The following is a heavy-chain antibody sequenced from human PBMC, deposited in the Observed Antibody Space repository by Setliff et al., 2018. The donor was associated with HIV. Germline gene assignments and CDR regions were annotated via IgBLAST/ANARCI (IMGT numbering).Heavy chain of an antibody. Sequence: PSETLSLTCVISGGSMGSHYWGWIRQPPGKGLEWIGSIYYSETTFTNQNPSLKSRVTMSIDTSQNQFSLKLTSVTATDAAVYYCARHRYSSSINWFDPWGQGTLVTVSS. V-gene: IGHV4-39*01. CDR3: ARHRYSSSINWFDP. J-gene: IGHJ5*02. D-gene: IGHD6-13*01. CDR2: IYYSETT. CDR1: GGSMGSHY.